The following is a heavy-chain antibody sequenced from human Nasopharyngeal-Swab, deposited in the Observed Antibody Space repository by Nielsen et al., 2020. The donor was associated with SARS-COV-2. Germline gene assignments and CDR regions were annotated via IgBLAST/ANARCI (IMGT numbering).Heavy chain of an antibody. Sequence: GGSLKISCAASGFTFGNAWMSWVRQAPGKGLEWVGRIKSKTDGGTTDYAAPVKGRFTISRDDSKNTLYLQMNSLKTEDTAVYYCTTDRAGPYYYYGMDVWGQGTTVTVSS. CDR3: TTDRAGPYYYYGMDV. CDR2: IKSKTDGGTT. CDR1: GFTFGNAW. D-gene: IGHD6-19*01. V-gene: IGHV3-15*01. J-gene: IGHJ6*02.